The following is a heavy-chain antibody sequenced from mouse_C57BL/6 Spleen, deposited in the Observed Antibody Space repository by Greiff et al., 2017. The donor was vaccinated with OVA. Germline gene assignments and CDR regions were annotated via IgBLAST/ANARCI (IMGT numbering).Heavy chain of an antibody. Sequence: QVQLKESGPGLVAPSQSLSITCTVSGFSLTSYAISWVRQPPGQGLEWLGVIWPGGGTTYNSALNSRLSISKDNSKSQVFLKMNSLQTDDTARYYCARGNAEGFAYWGQGTLVTVSA. CDR3: ARGNAEGFAY. V-gene: IGHV2-9-1*01. CDR2: IWPGGGT. CDR1: GFSLTSYA. J-gene: IGHJ3*01.